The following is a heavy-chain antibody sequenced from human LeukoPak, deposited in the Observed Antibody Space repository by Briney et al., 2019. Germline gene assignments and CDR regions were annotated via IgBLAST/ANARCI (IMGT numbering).Heavy chain of an antibody. CDR1: GFTVSTNY. V-gene: IGHV3-66*01. D-gene: IGHD5-12*01. CDR2: IYSGGST. Sequence: GGSLRLSCAASGFTVSTNYMSWVRQAPGKGLEWVSVIYSGGSTYYADSVKGRFTISRDNSRNTVYLQMNSLRAEDTAVYYCARGPSGYLNTGGQGTLVTVSS. CDR3: ARGPSGYLNT. J-gene: IGHJ4*02.